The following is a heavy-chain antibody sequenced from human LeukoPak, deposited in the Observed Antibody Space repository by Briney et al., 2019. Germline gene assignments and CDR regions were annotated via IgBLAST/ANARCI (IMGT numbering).Heavy chain of an antibody. Sequence: SETLSLTCTVSGGSISSYYWSWIRQTPGKGLEWIGYIYYSGSTNYNPSLKSRVTISVDTSKNQFSLKLSSVTAADTAVYYCARVPVVRGVSNWFDPWGQGTLVTVSS. CDR3: ARVPVVRGVSNWFDP. J-gene: IGHJ5*02. V-gene: IGHV4-59*01. CDR2: IYYSGST. CDR1: GGSISSYY. D-gene: IGHD3-10*01.